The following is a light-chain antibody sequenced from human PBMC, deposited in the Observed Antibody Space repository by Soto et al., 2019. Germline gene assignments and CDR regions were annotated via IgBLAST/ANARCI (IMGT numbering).Light chain of an antibody. CDR3: QQSYSTPT. CDR1: QSISSY. V-gene: IGKV1-39*01. CDR2: AAS. J-gene: IGKJ2*01. Sequence: DLQMTQSPSSLSASVGDRVTITCRASQSISSYLNWYQQKPGKAPKLLIYAASSLQSGVQSRFSGSGSGTDFTLTISSLQPEDVATYYCQQSYSTPTFGQGTKLEIK.